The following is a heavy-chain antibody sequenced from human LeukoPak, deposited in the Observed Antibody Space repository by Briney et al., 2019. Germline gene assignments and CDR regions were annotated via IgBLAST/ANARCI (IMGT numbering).Heavy chain of an antibody. Sequence: PGGSLRLSCAASGFTVSSNYMSWVRQAPGKGLEWVSVIYSGGSTYYADSVKGRFTISRDNSKNTLYLQMNSLRAEDTAVYYCARGLAGTAYYYYMDVWGKGTTVTVSS. CDR1: GFTVSSNY. D-gene: IGHD6-13*01. CDR3: ARGLAGTAYYYYMDV. J-gene: IGHJ6*03. V-gene: IGHV3-53*01. CDR2: IYSGGST.